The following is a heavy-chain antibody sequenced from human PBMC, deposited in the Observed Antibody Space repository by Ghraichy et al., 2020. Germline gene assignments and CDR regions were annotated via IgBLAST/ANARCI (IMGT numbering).Heavy chain of an antibody. V-gene: IGHV3-53*01. J-gene: IGHJ3*02. D-gene: IGHD4-23*01. CDR2: IYSGGGT. CDR1: GLAVSSNY. Sequence: LSLTCAASGLAVSSNYMSWVRQAPGKGLEWVSVIYSGGGTYYADSVKGRFTISRDNSKNTLYLQMNSLRAEDTAVYYCARDDYGGNAFDIWGQGTMVTVSP. CDR3: ARDDYGGNAFDI.